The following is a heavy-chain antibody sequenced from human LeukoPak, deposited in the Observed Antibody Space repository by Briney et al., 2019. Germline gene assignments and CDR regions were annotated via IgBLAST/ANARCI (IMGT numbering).Heavy chain of an antibody. J-gene: IGHJ4*02. CDR1: GFTFNTYW. D-gene: IGHD3-10*01. CDR2: IKEDGSAK. Sequence: PGGSLRLSRADSGFTFNTYWVAWVRQAPGKGLEWVANIKEDGSAKNYVDSVKGRFTISRDNAKKSLYLQMNSLRAEDTAVYYCARYHYGDRALDCWGQGTLVTVSS. CDR3: ARYHYGDRALDC. V-gene: IGHV3-7*05.